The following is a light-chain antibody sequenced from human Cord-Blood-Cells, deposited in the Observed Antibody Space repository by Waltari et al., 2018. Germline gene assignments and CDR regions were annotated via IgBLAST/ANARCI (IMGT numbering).Light chain of an antibody. CDR1: QGISSA. CDR2: DAS. Sequence: AIQLTQSPPSLSASVGDRVTITCRANQGISSALAWYQQKPGKAPKLLIYDASSLESGVPSRFSGSGSGTDFTLTISSLQPEDFATYYCQQFNSYPQTFGQGTKVEIK. J-gene: IGKJ1*01. V-gene: IGKV1-13*02. CDR3: QQFNSYPQT.